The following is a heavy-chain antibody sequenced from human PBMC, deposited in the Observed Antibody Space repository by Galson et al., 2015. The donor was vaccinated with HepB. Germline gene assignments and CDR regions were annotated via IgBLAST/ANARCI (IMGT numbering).Heavy chain of an antibody. CDR3: ARDAPITMIGLGWYFDL. CDR1: GFTFSSYG. J-gene: IGHJ2*01. Sequence: SLRLSCAASGFTFSSYGMHWVRQAPGKGLEWVAVIWYDGSNKYYADSVKGRFTISRDNSKNTLYLQMNSLRAEDTAVCYCARDAPITMIGLGWYFDLWGRGTLVTVSS. CDR2: IWYDGSNK. V-gene: IGHV3-33*01. D-gene: IGHD3-22*01.